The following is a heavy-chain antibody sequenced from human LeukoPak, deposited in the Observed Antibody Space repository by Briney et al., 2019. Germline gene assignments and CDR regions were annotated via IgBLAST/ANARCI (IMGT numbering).Heavy chain of an antibody. CDR3: AKVRAEGVWYFDL. V-gene: IGHV3-33*06. CDR2: IWHDGSHK. D-gene: IGHD3-16*01. J-gene: IGHJ2*01. CDR1: GFTFSSNG. Sequence: GRSLRLSRTASGFTFSSNGMHWVRQAPGKGLEWVAVIWHDGSHKYYSDPVKGRFTISRDNSKNTLYLQMNSLRADDTAVYYCAKVRAEGVWYFDLWGRGSLVTVSS.